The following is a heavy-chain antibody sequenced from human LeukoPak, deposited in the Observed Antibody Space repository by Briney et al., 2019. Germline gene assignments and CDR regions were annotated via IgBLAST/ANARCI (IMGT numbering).Heavy chain of an antibody. V-gene: IGHV3-11*04. CDR1: GFTFSDYY. D-gene: IGHD3-22*01. Sequence: GGSLRLSCAASGFTFSDYYMSWIRQAPGKGLEWVSYISSSGSTIYYADSVKGRFTISRDNAKNSLYLQMNSLRAEDTAVYYCAREKAFYDSSGYYPDDYWGQGTLVTVSS. CDR2: ISSSGSTI. CDR3: AREKAFYDSSGYYPDDY. J-gene: IGHJ4*02.